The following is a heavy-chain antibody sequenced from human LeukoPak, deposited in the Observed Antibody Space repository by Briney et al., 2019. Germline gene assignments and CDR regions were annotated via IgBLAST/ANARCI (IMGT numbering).Heavy chain of an antibody. CDR3: LQGGGRYDGAFDM. Sequence: GGSLRLSCAASGFTFSSYWMHWVRQGPGKGLVWVSRINSDGSTTSYADSVKGRFTISRDNAKNTLYLQMNSLRAEDTAVYYSLQGGGRYDGAFDMWGQGTMVTVSS. V-gene: IGHV3-74*01. CDR1: GFTFSSYW. CDR2: INSDGSTT. D-gene: IGHD2-15*01. J-gene: IGHJ3*02.